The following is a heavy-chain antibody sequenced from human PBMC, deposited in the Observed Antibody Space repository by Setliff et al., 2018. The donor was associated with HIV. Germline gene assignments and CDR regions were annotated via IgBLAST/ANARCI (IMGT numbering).Heavy chain of an antibody. CDR1: GYTFVDHY. V-gene: IGHV1-69-2*01. Sequence: ASVKVSCKASGYTFVDHYMHWVQQAPGKGLEWMGRVDPEDGETIYAEKFQGRLTITTDTSTDTGYMEMTKLRSGDTAVYYCAILMTARGTWEYFQHWGQGTLVTVSS. D-gene: IGHD6-13*01. CDR3: AILMTARGTWEYFQH. J-gene: IGHJ1*01. CDR2: VDPEDGET.